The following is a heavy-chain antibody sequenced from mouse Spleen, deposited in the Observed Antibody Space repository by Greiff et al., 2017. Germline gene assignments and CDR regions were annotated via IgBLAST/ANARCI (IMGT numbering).Heavy chain of an antibody. J-gene: IGHJ3*01. V-gene: IGHV1-5*01. CDR1: GYTFTSYW. CDR2: IYPGNSDT. CDR3: TRGYYGSSYGWFAY. Sequence: VQLQQSGTVLARPGASVKMSCKTSGYTFTSYWMHWVKQRPGQGLEWIGAIYPGNSDTSYNQKFKGKAKLTAVTSASTAYMELSSLTNEDSAVYYCTRGYYGSSYGWFAYWGQGTLVTVSA. D-gene: IGHD1-1*01.